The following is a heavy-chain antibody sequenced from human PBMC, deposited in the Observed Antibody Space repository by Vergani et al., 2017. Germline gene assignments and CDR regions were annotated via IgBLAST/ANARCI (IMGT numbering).Heavy chain of an antibody. J-gene: IGHJ5*02. D-gene: IGHD6-19*01. CDR3: AGEGIAVPYNWFDP. Sequence: QVQLQESGPGLVKPSQTLSLTCTVSGGSISSRTSYWSWIRQPAGKGLEWIGRVYTSGSTNYNPSLKSGVTMSVETSKNQFSMKLSSVTAADTAVYYCAGEGIAVPYNWFDPWGQGTLVTVSS. CDR1: GGSISSRTSY. V-gene: IGHV4-61*02. CDR2: VYTSGST.